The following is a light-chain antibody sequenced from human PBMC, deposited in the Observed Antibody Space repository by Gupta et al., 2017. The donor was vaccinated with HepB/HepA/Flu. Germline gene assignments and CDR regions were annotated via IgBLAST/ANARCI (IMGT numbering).Light chain of an antibody. CDR1: QDISNF. Sequence: DIQMTQSPSSLSASIGDKVTITCQASQDISNFLSCYQQKPGKAPNLLIYDASNLETGVPPRFSGSGSGTDFTFTISNLQPEDIATYYCQQYNHLPFTFGPGTKVDFK. V-gene: IGKV1-33*01. CDR2: DAS. J-gene: IGKJ3*01. CDR3: QQYNHLPFT.